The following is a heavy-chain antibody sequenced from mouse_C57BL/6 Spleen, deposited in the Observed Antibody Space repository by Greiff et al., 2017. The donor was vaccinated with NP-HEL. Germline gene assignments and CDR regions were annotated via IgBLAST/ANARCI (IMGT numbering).Heavy chain of an antibody. CDR2: LYPGDGDT. Sequence: QVQLKQSGPELVKPGASVKISCKASGYAFSSSWMNWVKQRPGKGLEWIGRLYPGDGDTNYNGKFKGKATLTADKSSSTAYMQLSSLTSEDSAVYFCARDMVTTSMDYWGQGTSVTVAS. CDR3: ARDMVTTSMDY. D-gene: IGHD2-2*01. J-gene: IGHJ4*01. V-gene: IGHV1-82*01. CDR1: GYAFSSSW.